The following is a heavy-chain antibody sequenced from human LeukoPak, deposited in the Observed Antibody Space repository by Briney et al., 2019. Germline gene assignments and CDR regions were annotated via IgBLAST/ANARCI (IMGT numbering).Heavy chain of an antibody. CDR2: ISAYNGNT. CDR3: AIVFDYYDSSGYYYEDY. CDR1: GYTFTSYG. D-gene: IGHD3-22*01. J-gene: IGHJ4*02. V-gene: IGHV1-18*01. Sequence: ASVKVSCKASGYTFTSYGISWVRQAPGQGLEWMGWISAYNGNTNYAQKLQGRVTMTTDTSTSTAYMELRSLRSDDTAVYYCAIVFDYYDSSGYYYEDYWGQGTLVTVSS.